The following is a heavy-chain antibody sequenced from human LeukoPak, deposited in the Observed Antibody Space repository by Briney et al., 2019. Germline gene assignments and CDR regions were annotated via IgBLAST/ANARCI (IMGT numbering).Heavy chain of an antibody. Sequence: HPGGSLRLSCAASGFTFSNYVISWVRQAPGKGLEWVSSISGSGGTTYYADSVKGRFTISRDNSKNTLYLQMNSLRADDTAAYFCAKRDSQRIFYFDYWGQGILVTVSS. V-gene: IGHV3-23*01. CDR1: GFTFSNYV. CDR2: ISGSGGTT. D-gene: IGHD3-9*01. J-gene: IGHJ4*02. CDR3: AKRDSQRIFYFDY.